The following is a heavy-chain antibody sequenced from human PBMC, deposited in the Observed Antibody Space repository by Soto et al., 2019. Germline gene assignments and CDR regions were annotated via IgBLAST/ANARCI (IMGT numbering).Heavy chain of an antibody. V-gene: IGHV3-30*18. CDR1: GFTFSSYV. CDR3: AKDLEQQLPMAPDYGMDV. J-gene: IGHJ6*02. CDR2: ISYDGSNK. Sequence: PGGTLRLSCAASGFTFSSYVMHWVRQAPGKWLEWVAVISYDGSNKYYADSVKGRFTISRDNSKNTLYLQMNSLRAEDTAVYYCAKDLEQQLPMAPDYGMDVWGQGTTVTVSS. D-gene: IGHD6-13*01.